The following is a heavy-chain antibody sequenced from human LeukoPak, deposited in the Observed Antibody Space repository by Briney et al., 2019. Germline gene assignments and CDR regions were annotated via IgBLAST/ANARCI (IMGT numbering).Heavy chain of an antibody. CDR3: ARRLRAGWSDLGGMDV. Sequence: SETLSLTCTVSGGSISSYYWSWIRQPPGKGLEWIGYIYYSGSTNYNPSLKSRVTISVDTSKNQFSLKLSSVTAADTAAYYCARRLRAGWSDLGGMDVWGQGTTVTVSS. V-gene: IGHV4-59*01. CDR1: GGSISSYY. CDR2: IYYSGST. D-gene: IGHD6-19*01. J-gene: IGHJ6*02.